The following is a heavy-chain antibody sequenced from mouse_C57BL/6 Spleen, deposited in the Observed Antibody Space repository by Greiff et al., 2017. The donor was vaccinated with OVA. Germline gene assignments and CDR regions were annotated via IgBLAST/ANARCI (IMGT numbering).Heavy chain of an antibody. D-gene: IGHD4-1*01. J-gene: IGHJ3*01. CDR2: INPNYGTT. CDR1: GYSFTDYN. CDR3: ARGGLTGAWFAY. V-gene: IGHV1-39*01. Sequence: VHVQQSGPELVKPGASVKISCKASGYSFTDYNMNWVKQSNGKSLEWIGVINPNYGTTSYNQKFKGKATLTVDQSSSTAYMQLNSLTSADSAVYYWARGGLTGAWFAYWGQGTLVTVSA.